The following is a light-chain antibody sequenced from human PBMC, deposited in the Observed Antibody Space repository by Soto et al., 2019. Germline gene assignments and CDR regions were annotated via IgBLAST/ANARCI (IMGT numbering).Light chain of an antibody. V-gene: IGLV1-44*01. CDR3: AAWDDSLNGHVV. Sequence: QLVLTQPPSASGTPGQRVTISCSGSSSNIGSNTVNWYQQLPGTAPKLLIYRNSLRPSGVPVRFSGSKSGTSASLAISGLQSEDEADYYCAAWDDSLNGHVVFGGGTKLTVL. CDR2: RNS. CDR1: SSNIGSNT. J-gene: IGLJ2*01.